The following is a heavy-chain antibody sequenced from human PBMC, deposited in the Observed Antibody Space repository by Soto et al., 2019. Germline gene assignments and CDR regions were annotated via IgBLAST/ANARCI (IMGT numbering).Heavy chain of an antibody. CDR1: SGTFDNFA. CDR2: IIPFFRTA. V-gene: IGHV1-69*01. Sequence: QVLLVQSGSEVKKPGSSVKVSCKASSGTFDNFAVSWVRQAPGQGFEWVGGIIPFFRTANYAQKFQGRVTITADASSRTGFLELRSLTSDDTTVYYCARVVEIGSGYGFDSWGQGTLVTVSS. D-gene: IGHD5-12*01. J-gene: IGHJ4*02. CDR3: ARVVEIGSGYGFDS.